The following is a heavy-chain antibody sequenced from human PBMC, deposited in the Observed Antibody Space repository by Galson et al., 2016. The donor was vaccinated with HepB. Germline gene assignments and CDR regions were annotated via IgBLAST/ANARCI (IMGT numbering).Heavy chain of an antibody. CDR2: ISNNGGDT. CDR1: GFTFSIYA. D-gene: IGHD1-26*01. V-gene: IGHV3-23*01. J-gene: IGHJ6*02. Sequence: SLRLSCAASGFTFSIYAMSWVRQAPGRGLEWVSAISNNGGDTYYADSVKGRFTFSSDNSKNTLYLQMNSLRAEDTAVYHCAKDKYNGSYYHGRGAGLDVWGQGTTVIVSS. CDR3: AKDKYNGSYYHGRGAGLDV.